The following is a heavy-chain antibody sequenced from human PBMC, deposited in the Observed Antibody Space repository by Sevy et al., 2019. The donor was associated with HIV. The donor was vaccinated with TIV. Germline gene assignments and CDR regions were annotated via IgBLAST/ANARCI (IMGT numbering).Heavy chain of an antibody. Sequence: GGSLRLSCVASGFTFDSYWMHWVRQAPGKGLVWVSRINSDGSSTPYADSVKGRFTISRDNAKNKLYLQLNRLGAEDTAVYYCTRGDPIVPPARYYYHMDVWGKGTTVTVSS. CDR2: INSDGSST. D-gene: IGHD1-26*01. J-gene: IGHJ6*03. CDR1: GFTFDSYW. CDR3: TRGDPIVPPARYYYHMDV. V-gene: IGHV3-74*01.